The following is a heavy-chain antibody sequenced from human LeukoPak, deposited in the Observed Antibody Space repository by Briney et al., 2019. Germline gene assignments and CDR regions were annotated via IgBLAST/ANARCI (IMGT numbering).Heavy chain of an antibody. Sequence: ASVKVSRKASGYTFTSYDINWVRQATGQGLEWMGWMNPNSGNTGYAQKFQGRVTITRNTSISTAYMELSSLRSEDTAVYYCARVGDSSGYLIGYWGQGTLVTVSS. CDR1: GYTFTSYD. J-gene: IGHJ4*02. V-gene: IGHV1-8*03. CDR3: ARVGDSSGYLIGY. CDR2: MNPNSGNT. D-gene: IGHD3-22*01.